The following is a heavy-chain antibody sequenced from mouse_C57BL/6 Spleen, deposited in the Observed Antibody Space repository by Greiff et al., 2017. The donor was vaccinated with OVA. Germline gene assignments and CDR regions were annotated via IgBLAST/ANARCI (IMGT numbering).Heavy chain of an antibody. CDR1: GFTFSSYT. Sequence: EVQLVESGGGLVKPGGSLKLSCAASGFTFSSYTMSWVRQTPEKRLEWVATISGGGGNTYYPDSVKGRFTLSRDNAKNTLYLQMSSLRSEDTALYYCARDDFIYAMDYWGQGTSVTVSS. V-gene: IGHV5-9*01. CDR2: ISGGGGNT. J-gene: IGHJ4*01. CDR3: ARDDFIYAMDY. D-gene: IGHD2-4*01.